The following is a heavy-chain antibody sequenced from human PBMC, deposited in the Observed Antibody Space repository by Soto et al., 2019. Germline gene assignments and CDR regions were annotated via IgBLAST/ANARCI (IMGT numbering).Heavy chain of an antibody. CDR1: GFTFSSYA. Sequence: PGGSLRLSCAGSGFTFSSYAMSWVRQAPGKGLEWVSAISSAVNTYYADSVKGRFTISRDNSKNTLSLQMNSLRAEDTAVYYCAKQVRDGTSSPYYFDYWGQGTLVTVSS. V-gene: IGHV3-23*01. CDR2: ISSAVNT. J-gene: IGHJ4*02. CDR3: AKQVRDGTSSPYYFDY. D-gene: IGHD6-6*01.